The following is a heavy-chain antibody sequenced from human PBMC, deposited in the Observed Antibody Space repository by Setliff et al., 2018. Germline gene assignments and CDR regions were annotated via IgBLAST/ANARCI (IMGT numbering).Heavy chain of an antibody. CDR3: ARDNRDYDFWSGYYSLRGYFYFFYYMDV. CDR1: GGSISSGGYY. CDR2: IYYSGST. Sequence: PSETLSLTCTVSGGSISSGGYYWSWIRQHPGKGLEWIGYIYYSGSTNYNPSLKSRVTISVDTSKNQFSLKLSSVTAADTAVYYCARDNRDYDFWSGYYSLRGYFYFFYYMDVWGKGTTVTVSS. V-gene: IGHV4-61*08. J-gene: IGHJ6*03. D-gene: IGHD3-3*01.